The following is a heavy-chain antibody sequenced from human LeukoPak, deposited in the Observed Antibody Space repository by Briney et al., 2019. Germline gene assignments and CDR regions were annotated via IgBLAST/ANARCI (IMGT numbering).Heavy chain of an antibody. CDR2: ISSDESST. J-gene: IGHJ3*02. CDR3: ARGPPYYDSSGYYYGGTAFDI. V-gene: IGHV3-74*01. Sequence: GGSLRLSCAASGFTFSNYWMHWVRQAPGKGLVWVSRISSDESSTSSADSVKGRFTISRDNAKNTLYLQMNSLRAEDTAVYYCARGPPYYDSSGYYYGGTAFDIWGQGTMVTVSS. D-gene: IGHD3-22*01. CDR1: GFTFSNYW.